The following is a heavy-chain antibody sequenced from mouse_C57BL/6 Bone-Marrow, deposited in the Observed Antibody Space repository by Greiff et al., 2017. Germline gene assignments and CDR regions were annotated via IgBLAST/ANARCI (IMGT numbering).Heavy chain of an antibody. V-gene: IGHV5-9-1*02. D-gene: IGHD2-4*01. CDR1: GFTFSSYA. J-gene: IGHJ1*03. Sequence: EVQRVESGEGLVKPGGSLKLSCAASGFTFSSYAMSWVRQTPEKRLEWVAYISSGGDYIYYADTVKGRFTISRDNARNTLYLQMSSLKSEDTAMYYCTRDLGDDYDFWYFDVWGTGTTVTVSS. CDR3: TRDLGDDYDFWYFDV. CDR2: ISSGGDYI.